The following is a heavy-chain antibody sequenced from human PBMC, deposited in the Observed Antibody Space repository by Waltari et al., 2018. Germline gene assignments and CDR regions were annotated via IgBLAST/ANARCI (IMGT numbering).Heavy chain of an antibody. V-gene: IGHV5-51*01. CDR3: ARHPGTMVQGAFHPPQH. CDR1: GYSFTSYW. CDR2: IFPGDSDT. J-gene: IGHJ1*01. Sequence: EVQLVQSGAEVKKPGESLKISCKGSGYSFTSYWIGWVRQMPGKGLEWMGSIFPGDSDTRYSPSFKGEFTISADKSISTAYLQWSSLKASDTAMYYCARHPGTMVQGAFHPPQHWGQGTLVTVSS. D-gene: IGHD3-10*01.